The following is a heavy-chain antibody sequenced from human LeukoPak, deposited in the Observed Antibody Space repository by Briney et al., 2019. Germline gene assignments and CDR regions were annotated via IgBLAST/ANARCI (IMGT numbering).Heavy chain of an antibody. Sequence: VASVTVSCKASGGTFSSYAISWVRQAPGQGLEWMGGIIPIFGTANYAQKFQGRVTITADESTSTAYMELSSLRSEDTAVYYCARGNSRIYYFDYWGQGTLVTVSS. CDR1: GGTFSSYA. CDR3: ARGNSRIYYFDY. V-gene: IGHV1-69*13. J-gene: IGHJ4*02. CDR2: IIPIFGTA. D-gene: IGHD4-11*01.